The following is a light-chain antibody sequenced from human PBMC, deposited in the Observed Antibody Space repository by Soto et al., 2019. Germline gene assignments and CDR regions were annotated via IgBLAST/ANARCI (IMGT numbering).Light chain of an antibody. J-gene: IGKJ2*01. CDR1: QSLEHSDGNTD. V-gene: IGKV2-24*01. Sequence: DVVMTQTPLSSPVPLGQPASISCRASQSLEHSDGNTDLNWLHQRPGQPPRLLIYKVSHRFSGVTDRFSGSGAVIDFTLKISRVEAEDVGIYYCMQATQYRPYTFGPGTKLEIK. CDR3: MQATQYRPYT. CDR2: KVS.